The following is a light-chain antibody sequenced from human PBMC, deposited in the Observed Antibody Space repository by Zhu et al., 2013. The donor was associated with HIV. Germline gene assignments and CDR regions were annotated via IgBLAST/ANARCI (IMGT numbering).Light chain of an antibody. CDR2: EVS. CDR3: SSFTSSITWV. Sequence: QSALTQPASVSGSPGQSITISCTGTSSDVGGHNYVSWYQQHPGKAPKLMIYEVSNRPSGVSTRFSGSKSGNTASLTISGLQAEDEADYYCSSFTSSITWVFGGGTKVTVL. J-gene: IGLJ2*01. CDR1: SSDVGGHNY. V-gene: IGLV2-14*01.